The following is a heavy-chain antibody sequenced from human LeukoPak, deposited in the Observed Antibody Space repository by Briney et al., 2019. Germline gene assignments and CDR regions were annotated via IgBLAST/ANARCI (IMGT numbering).Heavy chain of an antibody. CDR1: GYSFTSYW. J-gene: IGHJ6*03. V-gene: IGHV5-51*01. CDR3: ARRRLKGSGSYVYYYYMDV. Sequence: GESLKISCKGSGYSFTSYWIGWVRQMPGKGLEWMGIIYPGDSDTRYSPSFQGQVTISADKSISTAYLQWSSLKASDTAMYYCARRRLKGSGSYVYYYYMDVWGKGTTVTVSS. D-gene: IGHD3-10*01. CDR2: IYPGDSDT.